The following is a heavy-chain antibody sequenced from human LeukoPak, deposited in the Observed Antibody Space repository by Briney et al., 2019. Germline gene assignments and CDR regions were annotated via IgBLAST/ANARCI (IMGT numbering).Heavy chain of an antibody. V-gene: IGHV5-51*01. CDR3: AGLGDQAAGGVYYYYYMDV. Sequence: GESLKISCKGSGYNFTPYWIVWVRQMPGKGLEWMGIIYPGDSDTRYSPSFQGQVTISADKSISTAYLQWSSLKASDTAMYYCAGLGDQAAGGVYYYYYMDVWGKGTTVTVSS. J-gene: IGHJ6*03. D-gene: IGHD2-15*01. CDR1: GYNFTPYW. CDR2: IYPGDSDT.